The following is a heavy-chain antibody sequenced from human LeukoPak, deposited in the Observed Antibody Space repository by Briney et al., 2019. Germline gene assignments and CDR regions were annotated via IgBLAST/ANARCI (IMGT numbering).Heavy chain of an antibody. Sequence: GGSLRLSCADSGFTFSSYTMNWVRQAPGKGLEWVSSISSSSSYIYYADSVKGRFTISRDNAKNSLYLQMNSLRAEDTAVYYCARDISWELPDFDYWGQGTLVTVSS. D-gene: IGHD1-26*01. V-gene: IGHV3-21*01. J-gene: IGHJ4*02. CDR2: ISSSSSYI. CDR3: ARDISWELPDFDY. CDR1: GFTFSSYT.